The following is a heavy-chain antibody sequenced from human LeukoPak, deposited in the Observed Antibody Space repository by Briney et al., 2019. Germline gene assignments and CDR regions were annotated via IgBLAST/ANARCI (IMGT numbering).Heavy chain of an antibody. J-gene: IGHJ4*02. V-gene: IGHV3-9*01. D-gene: IGHD3-22*01. CDR1: GFTFDDYA. Sequence: GRSLRLSCVASGFTFDDYAMHWVRQAPGKGLEWVAGINWNSVSAVYADSLKGRLTISRDNAKNSLFLQMNSLKTEDTAFYYCAKGARSSSGYTTDWGQGILVTVSS. CDR3: AKGARSSSGYTTD. CDR2: INWNSVSA.